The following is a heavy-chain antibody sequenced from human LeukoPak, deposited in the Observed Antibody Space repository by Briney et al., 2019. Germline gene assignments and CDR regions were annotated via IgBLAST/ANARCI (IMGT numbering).Heavy chain of an antibody. D-gene: IGHD2-15*01. CDR2: INTVASYI. Sequence: GGSLRLSCAASGFTFSSFSINWVRQAPGKGLEWVSSINTVASYIYYADSVRGRFTISRDNAKNSLYLQMNSLRAEDTGVYYCARLRRNGDSGGFFYYYDSWGQGTLVTVSS. CDR1: GFTFSSFS. J-gene: IGHJ4*02. CDR3: ARLRRNGDSGGFFYYYDS. V-gene: IGHV3-21*01.